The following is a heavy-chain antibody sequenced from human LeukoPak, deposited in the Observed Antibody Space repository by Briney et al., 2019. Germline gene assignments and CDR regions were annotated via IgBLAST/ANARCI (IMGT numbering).Heavy chain of an antibody. CDR1: GFTFSSYA. V-gene: IGHV3-23*01. CDR3: AKAPPAATNYYYGMDV. J-gene: IGHJ6*02. Sequence: PGGSLRLSCAASGFTFSSYAMSWVRQAPGEGLEWVSAISGRGDATYYADSVKGLFTISRDDSKNTLYLQMNSLRAEDTAVYHCAKAPPAATNYYYGMDVWGQGTTVTVSS. CDR2: ISGRGDAT. D-gene: IGHD2-15*01.